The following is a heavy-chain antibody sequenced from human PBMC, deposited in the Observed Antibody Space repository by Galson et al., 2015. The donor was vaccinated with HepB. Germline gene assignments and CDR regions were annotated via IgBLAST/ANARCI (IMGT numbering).Heavy chain of an antibody. Sequence: SLRLSCAASGFTFSSYWMSWVRQAPGKGLEWVANIRQDGSENYYVDSVKGRFTISRDNAKNSLYLQMNRLRAEDTAVYYCARDQVLESGNDYWYGGYRSNLVISHSDYWGQGTLVTVSS. D-gene: IGHD5-12*01. J-gene: IGHJ4*02. CDR3: ARDQVLESGNDYWYGGYRSNLVISHSDY. V-gene: IGHV3-7*03. CDR1: GFTFSSYW. CDR2: IRQDGSEN.